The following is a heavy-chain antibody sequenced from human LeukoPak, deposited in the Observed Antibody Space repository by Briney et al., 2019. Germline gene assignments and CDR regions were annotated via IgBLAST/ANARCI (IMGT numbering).Heavy chain of an antibody. V-gene: IGHV3-7*03. Sequence: QPGGSLRLSCEASGFTFSSSWMTWVRQAPGKGLEWVANIKEDGSEKYYVDSMKGRFTISRDNAKNSLYLQMNSLRAEDTAVYYCARDRRAHGYWGQGTLVTVSS. CDR2: IKEDGSEK. CDR3: ARDRRAHGY. CDR1: GFTFSSSW. J-gene: IGHJ4*02.